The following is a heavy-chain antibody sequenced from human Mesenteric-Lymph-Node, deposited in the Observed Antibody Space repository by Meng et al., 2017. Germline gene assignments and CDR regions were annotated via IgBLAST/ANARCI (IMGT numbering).Heavy chain of an antibody. D-gene: IGHD3-22*01. Sequence: QVQLQEPGPGLVKPSETLSLTCAVSGGSISRSDWWSWVRQPPGKVLEWIGETSHSGSTNYSPSLKSRVTISLDKSKNQLSLKLNSVTAADTAVYYCASSDYYRSDYWGQGTLVTVSS. CDR3: ASSDYYRSDY. CDR2: TSHSGST. CDR1: GGSISRSDW. J-gene: IGHJ4*02. V-gene: IGHV4-4*02.